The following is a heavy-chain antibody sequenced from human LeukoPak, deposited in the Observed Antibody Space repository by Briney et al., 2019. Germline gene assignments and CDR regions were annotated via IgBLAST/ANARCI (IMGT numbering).Heavy chain of an antibody. CDR2: INPNSGGT. Sequence: ASVKVSCKASGYTFTGYYMHWVRQAPGQGLEWMGWINPNSGGTNYAQKFQGRVTMTRDTSISTAYMELSSLRSEDTAVYYCATTLVVVVAATSFDYWGQGTLVTVSS. J-gene: IGHJ4*02. CDR3: ATTLVVVVAATSFDY. CDR1: GYTFTGYY. V-gene: IGHV1-2*02. D-gene: IGHD2-15*01.